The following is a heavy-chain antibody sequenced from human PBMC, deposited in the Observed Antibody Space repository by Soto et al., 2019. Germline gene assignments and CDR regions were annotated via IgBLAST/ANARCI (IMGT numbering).Heavy chain of an antibody. CDR1: GGTFSSYA. Sequence: QVQLVQSGAEVKKPGSSVKVSCKASGGTFSSYAISWVRQAPGQGLEWMGGIIPIFGKANYAQKFQGRVTITADESTSTAYMELSSLRSEYTAVYYCARDLSLNSGWYNHFYYYYGMDVWGQGTTVTVSS. V-gene: IGHV1-69*01. CDR2: IIPIFGKA. J-gene: IGHJ6*02. CDR3: ARDLSLNSGWYNHFYYYYGMDV. D-gene: IGHD6-19*01.